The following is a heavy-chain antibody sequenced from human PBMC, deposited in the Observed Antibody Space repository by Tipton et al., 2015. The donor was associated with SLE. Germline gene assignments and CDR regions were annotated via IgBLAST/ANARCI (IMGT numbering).Heavy chain of an antibody. J-gene: IGHJ5*02. CDR1: GGSISRSY. CDR2: IYTSRSP. Sequence: TLSLTCTVSGGSISRSYLSWIRPPAGKGLEWIGRIYTSRSPNYNPSLKSRVTMSVDTSKNQFSLKLSSVTAADTAVYYCARVVDGGWDNWFDPWGQGTRVTVSS. V-gene: IGHV4-4*07. CDR3: ARVVDGGWDNWFDP. D-gene: IGHD3-16*01.